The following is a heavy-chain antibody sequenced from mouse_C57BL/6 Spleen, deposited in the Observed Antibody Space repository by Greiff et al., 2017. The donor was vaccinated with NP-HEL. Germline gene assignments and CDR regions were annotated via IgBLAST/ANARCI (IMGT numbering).Heavy chain of an antibody. J-gene: IGHJ4*01. V-gene: IGHV1-26*01. CDR2: IIPNNGGT. CDR3: ARGRRNEAMDY. Sequence: EVQLQQSGPELVKPGASVKISCKASGYTFTDYYMNWVKQSHGKSLEWIGDIIPNNGGTSYNQKFKGKATLTVDKSSSTAFMELRSLTSEDSAVYYCARGRRNEAMDYWGQGTSVTVSS. CDR1: GYTFTDYY.